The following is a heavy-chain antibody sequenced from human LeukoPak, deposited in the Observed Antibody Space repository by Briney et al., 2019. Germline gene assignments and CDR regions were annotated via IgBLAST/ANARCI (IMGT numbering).Heavy chain of an antibody. D-gene: IGHD2-2*01. V-gene: IGHV4-34*01. CDR3: ARGPHIVVVPAARRVGMDI. CDR1: GGSFSGYC. Sequence: SETLSLTCAVYGGSFSGYCWSWIRQPPGKGLEWIGEINHSGSTNYNPSLKSRVTISVDTSKNQFSLKLSSVTAADTAVYYCARGPHIVVVPAARRVGMDIWGQGTTVTVSS. J-gene: IGHJ6*02. CDR2: INHSGST.